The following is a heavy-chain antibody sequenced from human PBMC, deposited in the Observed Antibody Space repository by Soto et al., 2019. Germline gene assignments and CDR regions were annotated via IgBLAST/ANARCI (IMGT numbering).Heavy chain of an antibody. CDR1: GGSISSGGYY. J-gene: IGHJ6*02. D-gene: IGHD3-10*01. V-gene: IGHV4-31*03. CDR3: ARDPGRVPARGYYYYYYGMDV. CDR2: IYYSGST. Sequence: TSETLSLTCTVSGGSISSGGYYWSWIRQHPGKGLEWIGYIYYSGSTYYNPSLKSRVTISVDTSKNQFSLKLSSVTAADTAVYYCARDPGRVPARGYYYYYYGMDVWGQGTTVTVSS.